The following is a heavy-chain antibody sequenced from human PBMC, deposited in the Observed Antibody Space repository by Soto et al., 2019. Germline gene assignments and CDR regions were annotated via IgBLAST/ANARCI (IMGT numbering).Heavy chain of an antibody. Sequence: DVPLVESGGGLVQPGGSLKLSWVVSGFTFSDSTIHWVRQASGKGLEWVGRIRSKANAYATVEAASVRGRFTISRDVSMNTAYLQMNSLKTEDTAVYFCTRQWLLWGPFDYWGQGTPVTVSS. V-gene: IGHV3-73*01. D-gene: IGHD3-3*01. CDR2: IRSKANAYAT. CDR1: GFTFSDST. CDR3: TRQWLLWGPFDY. J-gene: IGHJ4*02.